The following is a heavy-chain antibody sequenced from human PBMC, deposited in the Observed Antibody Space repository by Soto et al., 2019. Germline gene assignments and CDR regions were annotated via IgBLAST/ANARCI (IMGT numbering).Heavy chain of an antibody. Sequence: QVQLVESGGGVVQPGRSLRLSCAASGFTFSSYGMHWVRQAPGKGLEWVAVISYDGSNKYYADSVKGRFTISRDNSKNXXYXQXXSLRAEDTAVYYCAKDGGDSPPDGLPDYYYYGMDVWGQGTTVTVSS. CDR1: GFTFSSYG. J-gene: IGHJ6*02. D-gene: IGHD3-16*01. CDR2: ISYDGSNK. CDR3: AKDGGDSPPDGLPDYYYYGMDV. V-gene: IGHV3-30*18.